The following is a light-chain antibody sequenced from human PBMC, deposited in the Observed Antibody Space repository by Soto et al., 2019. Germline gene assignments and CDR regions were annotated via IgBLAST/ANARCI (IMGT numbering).Light chain of an antibody. CDR1: QGISSY. J-gene: IGKJ4*01. Sequence: AIRMTQSPSSFSASTGDRVTITCRASQGISSYLAWYQQKPGKAPKLLIYAASTLQSGVPSRFSGSGSGTDFTLTISCLQSEDFATYYCQQSNSFPRTFGGGTKVDIK. CDR3: QQSNSFPRT. CDR2: AAS. V-gene: IGKV1-8*01.